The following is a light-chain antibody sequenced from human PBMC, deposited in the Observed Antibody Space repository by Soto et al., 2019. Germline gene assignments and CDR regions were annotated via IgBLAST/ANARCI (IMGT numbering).Light chain of an antibody. V-gene: IGKV1-39*01. Sequence: DIQMTQSPSSLSASVGDRVTITCRSSQSVSTYLNWYQQKPGKDPKLLIYVTSNLRSGVPSRFSGRGSGTDFTLTISSLQPEDVATYYCQHSYITPHTFGQGTTLEIK. CDR2: VTS. CDR1: QSVSTY. J-gene: IGKJ2*01. CDR3: QHSYITPHT.